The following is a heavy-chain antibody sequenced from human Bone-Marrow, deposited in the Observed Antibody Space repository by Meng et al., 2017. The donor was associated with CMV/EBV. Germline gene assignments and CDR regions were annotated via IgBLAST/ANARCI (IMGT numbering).Heavy chain of an antibody. D-gene: IGHD3-3*01. Sequence: SVKVSCKASGGTFSSYAISWVRQAPGQGLEWMGGIIPIFGTANYAQKFQGRVTITTDESTSTTYMELSSLRSEDTAVYYCAGPSLRFFRTWGQGTLVTVSS. CDR3: AGPSLRFFRT. CDR2: IIPIFGTA. CDR1: GGTFSSYA. J-gene: IGHJ5*02. V-gene: IGHV1-69*05.